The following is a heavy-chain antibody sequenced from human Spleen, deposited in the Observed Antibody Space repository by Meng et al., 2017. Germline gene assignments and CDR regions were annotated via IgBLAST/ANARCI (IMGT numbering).Heavy chain of an antibody. J-gene: IGHJ3*02. CDR1: GGSITSSSHY. D-gene: IGHD2-15*01. Sequence: SETLSLTCTVSGGSITSSSHYWSWIRQPPGKGLEWIGYVYYSGSTSYNPSLKSRVTISVDTSKTQFSLRLSSVTAADTAVYYCARAPTYCSGSSCYSGGAFDIWGQGTMVTVSS. CDR2: VYYSGST. V-gene: IGHV4-61*01. CDR3: ARAPTYCSGSSCYSGGAFDI.